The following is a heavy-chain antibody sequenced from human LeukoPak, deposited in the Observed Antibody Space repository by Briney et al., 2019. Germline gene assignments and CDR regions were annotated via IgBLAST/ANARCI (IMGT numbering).Heavy chain of an antibody. CDR3: ARDGGSDSYGSYYFDY. CDR1: GGSISSGGYY. CDR2: IYYSGST. D-gene: IGHD5-18*01. J-gene: IGHJ4*02. Sequence: SETLSLTCTVSGGSISSGGYYWSWIRQHPGKGLEWIGYIYYSGSTYYIPSLKSRVTISVDTSKNQFSLKLSSVTAADTAVYYCARDGGSDSYGSYYFDYWGQGTLVTVSS. V-gene: IGHV4-31*03.